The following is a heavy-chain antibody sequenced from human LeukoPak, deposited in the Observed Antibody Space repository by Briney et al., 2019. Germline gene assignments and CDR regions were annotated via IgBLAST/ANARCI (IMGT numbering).Heavy chain of an antibody. D-gene: IGHD3-22*01. CDR2: IYYSGST. CDR3: ARTAVYYYYDSSGYSYYFDY. V-gene: IGHV4-59*01. CDR1: GGSISSYY. J-gene: IGHJ4*02. Sequence: SETLSPTCTVSGGSISSYYWGWIRQPPGKGLEWIGYIYYSGSTNYNPSLKSRVTISVDTSKNQFSLKLSSVTAADTAVYYCARTAVYYYYDSSGYSYYFDYWGQGTLVTVSS.